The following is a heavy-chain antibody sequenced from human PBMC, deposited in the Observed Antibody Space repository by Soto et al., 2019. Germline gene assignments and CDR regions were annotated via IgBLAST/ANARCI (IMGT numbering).Heavy chain of an antibody. CDR2: IYHSGST. J-gene: IGHJ4*02. Sequence: QLQLQESGSGLVKPSQTLSLNCAVSGGSISSGGYSWSWIRQPPGKGLEWIGYIYHSGSTYYNPSLKSRVTISVDRSKNQFSLKLSSVTAADTAVYYCASAGGLGAVAADYWGQGTLVTVSS. CDR3: ASAGGLGAVAADY. D-gene: IGHD6-19*01. V-gene: IGHV4-30-2*01. CDR1: GGSISSGGYS.